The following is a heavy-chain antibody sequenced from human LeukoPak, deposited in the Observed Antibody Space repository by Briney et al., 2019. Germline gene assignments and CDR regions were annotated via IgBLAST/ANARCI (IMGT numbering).Heavy chain of an antibody. Sequence: ASQTLCLTCTASGGSISSGSYYWSWIRQPAGKGLEWIGRIYTSGSTNYNPSLKSRVTISVDTSKNQFSLKLSSVTAADTAVYYCARDQGQGYYYYYMDVWGKGTTVTVSS. CDR3: ARDQGQGYYYYYMDV. CDR1: GGSISSGSYY. V-gene: IGHV4-61*02. J-gene: IGHJ6*03. CDR2: IYTSGST.